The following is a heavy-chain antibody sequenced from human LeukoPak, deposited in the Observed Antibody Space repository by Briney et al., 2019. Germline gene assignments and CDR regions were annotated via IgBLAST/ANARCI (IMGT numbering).Heavy chain of an antibody. V-gene: IGHV3-30*01. Sequence: GGSLRLSCAASGFSFSTYGVTWVRQAPGKGLKWVAFISYDGIMKCFADSVKGRFTISRDNSKNTLYLQMDRLRPDDTAVYYCARVSAAAAHSYAFDVWGRGTLVTVSS. CDR1: GFSFSTYG. D-gene: IGHD2-2*01. J-gene: IGHJ3*01. CDR2: ISYDGIMK. CDR3: ARVSAAAAHSYAFDV.